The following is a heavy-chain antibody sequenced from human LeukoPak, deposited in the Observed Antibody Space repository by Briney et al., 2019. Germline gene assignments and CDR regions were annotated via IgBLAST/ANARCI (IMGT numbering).Heavy chain of an antibody. CDR3: ARRSSAYYYGVGAFDI. D-gene: IGHD3-22*01. V-gene: IGHV3-20*04. J-gene: IGHJ3*02. CDR2: INWNGGST. CDR1: GFTFDDYG. Sequence: RPGGSLRLSCAASGFTFDDYGMSWVRQAPGKGLEWVSGINWNGGSTGYADSVKGRFTISRDNAKNSLYLQMNSLRAEDTALYYCARRSSAYYYGVGAFDIWGQGTMVTVSS.